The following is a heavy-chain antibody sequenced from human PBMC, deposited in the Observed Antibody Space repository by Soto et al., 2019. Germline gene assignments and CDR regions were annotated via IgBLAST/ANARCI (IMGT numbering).Heavy chain of an antibody. V-gene: IGHV4-34*01. CDR1: GGSFSGYY. D-gene: IGHD5-12*01. CDR2: INYSGST. J-gene: IGHJ3*02. CDR3: AKMGIVATIDAFDI. Sequence: PSETLSLTCAVYGGSFSGYYLSWISQPPGKGLEWIGEINYSGSTNYNPSLKSRVTISVDTSKNQFSLKLSSVTAADTAVYYCAKMGIVATIDAFDIWGQGTMVTVSS.